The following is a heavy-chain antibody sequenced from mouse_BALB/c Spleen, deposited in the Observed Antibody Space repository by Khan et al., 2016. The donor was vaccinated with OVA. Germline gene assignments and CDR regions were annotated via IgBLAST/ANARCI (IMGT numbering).Heavy chain of an antibody. J-gene: IGHJ2*01. V-gene: IGHV5-6-3*01. Sequence: EVELVESGGGLVQPGGSLKLSCAASGFTFSSYGMSWVRQTPDKRLELVATINSNGGSTYYPDSVKGRFTISRDNANNTLYRQMSSLKSEDTAMYYCARMARTINWGQGTTLTVSS. CDR3: ARMARTIN. CDR2: INSNGGST. CDR1: GFTFSSYG.